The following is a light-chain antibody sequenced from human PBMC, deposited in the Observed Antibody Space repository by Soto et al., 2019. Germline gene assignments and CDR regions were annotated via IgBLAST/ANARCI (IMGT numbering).Light chain of an antibody. CDR2: AAS. Sequence: DIQMTQSPSSLSASVGDRVTITCRASQSISSYLNWYQQKPGKAPKLLIYAASSLQSGVPSRFSGSGSGTDFTLTISSLQPEYFATYYCQQSYSISSTFGHGTNVDIK. V-gene: IGKV1-39*01. J-gene: IGKJ1*01. CDR3: QQSYSISST. CDR1: QSISSY.